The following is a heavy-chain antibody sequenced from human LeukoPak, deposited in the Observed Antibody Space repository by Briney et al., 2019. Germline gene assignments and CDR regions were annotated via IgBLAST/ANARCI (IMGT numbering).Heavy chain of an antibody. J-gene: IGHJ3*02. CDR3: AKALPYYYDSRDAFDI. CDR1: GFTFSSYV. V-gene: IGHV3-23*01. D-gene: IGHD3-22*01. Sequence: GGTLRLSCAASGFTFSSYVMNWVRQAPGKELEWVSAISAGGGSTYYADSVKGRFTISRDNSKNTLYLQMNSLRAEDTAVYYCAKALPYYYDSRDAFDIWGQGTMVTVSS. CDR2: ISAGGGST.